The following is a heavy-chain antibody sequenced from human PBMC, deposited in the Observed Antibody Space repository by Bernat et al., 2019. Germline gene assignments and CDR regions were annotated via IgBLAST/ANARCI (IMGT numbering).Heavy chain of an antibody. V-gene: IGHV1-69*01. Sequence: QVQLVQSGAEVKKPGSSVKVSCKASGGTFSSYAISWVRRAPGQGLEWMGGIIPIFGTANYAQKFQGRVTITADESTSTAYMELSSLRSEDTAVYYCARDAPEYCGGDCYSDYWGQGTLVTVSS. CDR1: GGTFSSYA. CDR2: IIPIFGTA. CDR3: ARDAPEYCGGDCYSDY. J-gene: IGHJ4*02. D-gene: IGHD2-21*02.